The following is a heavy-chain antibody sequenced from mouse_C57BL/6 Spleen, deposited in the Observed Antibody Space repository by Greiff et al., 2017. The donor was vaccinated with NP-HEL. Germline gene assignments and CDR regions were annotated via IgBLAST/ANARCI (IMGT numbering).Heavy chain of an antibody. Sequence: QVQLQQPGAELVMPGASVKLSCKASGYTFTSYWMHWVKQRPGQGLEWIGEIDPSDSYTNYNQKFKGKSTLTVDKSSSTAYMQLSSLTSEDSAFFYCARTADSWFAYWGQGTLVTVSA. CDR3: ARTADSWFAY. CDR1: GYTFTSYW. CDR2: IDPSDSYT. J-gene: IGHJ3*01. V-gene: IGHV1-69*01.